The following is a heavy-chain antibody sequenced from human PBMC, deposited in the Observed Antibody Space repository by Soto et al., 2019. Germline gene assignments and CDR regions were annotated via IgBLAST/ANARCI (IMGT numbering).Heavy chain of an antibody. Sequence: GGSLRLSCAASGFTFSSYAMHWVRQAPGKGLEWVAVISYDGSNKYYADSVKGRFTISRDNSKNTLYLQMNSLRAEDTAVYYCARQLKLPGYSGSYYVTTYFDYWGQGTLVTVSS. D-gene: IGHD1-26*01. J-gene: IGHJ4*02. CDR1: GFTFSSYA. CDR2: ISYDGSNK. V-gene: IGHV3-30-3*01. CDR3: ARQLKLPGYSGSYYVTTYFDY.